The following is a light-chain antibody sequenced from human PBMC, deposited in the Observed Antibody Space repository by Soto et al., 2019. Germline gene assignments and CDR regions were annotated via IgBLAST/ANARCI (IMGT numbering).Light chain of an antibody. CDR2: DAS. CDR3: QQRNNWPPIT. Sequence: ETVLTQSPATLSLSPGERATLSCRASQSVDGYLAWYQHKPGQAPRLLIYDASNRATGIPARFSGSGSGTDFTLTIGSLEPEDSAVYYCQQRNNWPPITFGQGTRLEIK. V-gene: IGKV3-11*01. CDR1: QSVDGY. J-gene: IGKJ5*01.